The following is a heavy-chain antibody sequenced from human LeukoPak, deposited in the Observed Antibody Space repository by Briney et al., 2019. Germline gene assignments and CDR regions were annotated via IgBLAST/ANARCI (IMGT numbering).Heavy chain of an antibody. V-gene: IGHV1-2*02. CDR3: ARDKTGTGDY. CDR1: GGTSNKYG. Sequence: ASVKVSCKASGGTSNKYGITWVRQAPGQGLEWMGWINPNSGGTNYAQKFQGRVTMTRDTSISTAYMELSRLRSDDTAVYYCARDKTGTGDYWGQGTLVTVSS. J-gene: IGHJ4*02. CDR2: INPNSGGT. D-gene: IGHD1-1*01.